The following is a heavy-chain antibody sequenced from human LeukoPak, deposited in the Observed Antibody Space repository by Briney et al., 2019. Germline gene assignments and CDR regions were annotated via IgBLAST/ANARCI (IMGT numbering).Heavy chain of an antibody. Sequence: GGSLRLSCAASGFTFSSYWMSWVRQAPGKGLEWVADIKQDGSEKYYVDSVKGRFTISRDNAKNSLYLQMNSLRAEDTAVYYCARDFDVVVPAAIGYWGQGTLVTVSS. CDR1: GFTFSSYW. D-gene: IGHD2-2*01. J-gene: IGHJ4*02. V-gene: IGHV3-7*01. CDR3: ARDFDVVVPAAIGY. CDR2: IKQDGSEK.